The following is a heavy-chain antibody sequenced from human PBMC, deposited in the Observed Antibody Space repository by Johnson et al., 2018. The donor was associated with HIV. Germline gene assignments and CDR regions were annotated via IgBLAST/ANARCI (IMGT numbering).Heavy chain of an antibody. CDR1: GFTFDDYA. CDR3: VTADRGSA. CDR2: ISWNSGSI. D-gene: IGHD1-26*01. Sequence: VQLVESGGGLVQPGRSLRLSCAASGFTFDDYAMHWVRQAPGKGLEWVSGISWNSGSIGYADSVRGRFTISRDDSKNSLYLQMNSLKTEDTAVYYCVTADRGSAWGQGTTVTVSS. V-gene: IGHV3-9*01. J-gene: IGHJ3*01.